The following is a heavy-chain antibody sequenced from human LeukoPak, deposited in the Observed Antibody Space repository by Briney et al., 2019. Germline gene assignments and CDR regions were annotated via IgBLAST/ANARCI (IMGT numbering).Heavy chain of an antibody. CDR3: AREKIVVPAAKGPQFDY. V-gene: IGHV3-7*01. Sequence: GGSLRLSCAASGFNFSSYWMSWVRQAPGKGPEWVANIKQDGSETYYVDSVKGRFTISRDNAKNSLYLQMNSLRAEDTAVYYCAREKIVVPAAKGPQFDYWGHGKLGSVSS. D-gene: IGHD2-2*01. CDR2: IKQDGSET. J-gene: IGHJ4*01. CDR1: GFNFSSYW.